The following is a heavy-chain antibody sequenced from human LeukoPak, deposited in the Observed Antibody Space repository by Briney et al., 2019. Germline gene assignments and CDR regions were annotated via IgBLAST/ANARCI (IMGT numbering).Heavy chain of an antibody. CDR1: GFTFSSYS. J-gene: IGHJ4*02. CDR3: ARVSLLRAWPSLDY. D-gene: IGHD5-12*01. Sequence: GGSLRLSCAASGFTFSSYSMNWVRQAPGKGLEWVSFISSSSSYIYYADSVKGRFTISRDIAKNSLYLQMNSLRAEDTAVYYCARVSLLRAWPSLDYWGQGTLVTVSS. V-gene: IGHV3-21*01. CDR2: ISSSSSYI.